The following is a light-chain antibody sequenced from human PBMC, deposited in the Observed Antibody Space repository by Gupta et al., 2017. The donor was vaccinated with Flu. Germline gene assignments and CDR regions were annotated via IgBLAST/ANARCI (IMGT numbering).Light chain of an antibody. CDR1: SSNIGSNT. Sequence: QSVLTQPPSASGTPGQRVTISCSGSSSNIGSNTVNWYQQLPGTAPTLLIYSNNQRPSGVPDRFSGSKSGTSASLAISGLQSEDEADYYCAAWDVSLNGRVFGGGTKLTVL. V-gene: IGLV1-44*01. CDR2: SNN. J-gene: IGLJ3*02. CDR3: AAWDVSLNGRV.